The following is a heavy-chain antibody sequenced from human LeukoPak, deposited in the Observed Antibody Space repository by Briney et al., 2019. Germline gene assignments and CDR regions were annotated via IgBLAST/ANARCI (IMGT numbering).Heavy chain of an antibody. V-gene: IGHV4-59*12. J-gene: IGHJ4*02. CDR3: ARDSSGWYIPDY. Sequence: PSETLSLTCTVSGGSISSYYWSWIRQPPGKGLEWIGYIYYSGSTNYNPSLKSRVTISVDTSKNQFSLKLRSVTAADTAVCYCARDSSGWYIPDYWGQGTLVTVSS. CDR1: GGSISSYY. D-gene: IGHD6-19*01. CDR2: IYYSGST.